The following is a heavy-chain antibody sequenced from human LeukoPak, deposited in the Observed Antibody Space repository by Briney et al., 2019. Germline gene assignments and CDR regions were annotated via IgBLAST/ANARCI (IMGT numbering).Heavy chain of an antibody. CDR3: ARDGYRRENCFDP. Sequence: PSETLSLTCTVSGGSISSYYWGWIRQPPGKGLEGIGSIFYSGNTYYNPSLKSRVTISVDTSKNHFPLKLTSVTAADTAVYYCARDGYRRENCFDPWGQGTLVTVSS. J-gene: IGHJ5*02. CDR2: IFYSGNT. CDR1: GGSISSYY. V-gene: IGHV4-39*02. D-gene: IGHD5-24*01.